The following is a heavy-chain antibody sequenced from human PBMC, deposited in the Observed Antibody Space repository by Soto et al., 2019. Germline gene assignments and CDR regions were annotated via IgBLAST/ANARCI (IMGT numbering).Heavy chain of an antibody. CDR1: GYTFTGYY. Sequence: GASVKVSCKASGYTFTGYYMHWVRQAPGQGLEWMGWINPNSGGTNYAQKFQGRVTMTRDTSISTAYMELSRLRSDDTAVYYCARDEYYYDGSGFPYYYGMDVWGQGTTVTVSS. V-gene: IGHV1-2*02. J-gene: IGHJ6*02. CDR2: INPNSGGT. D-gene: IGHD3-22*01. CDR3: ARDEYYYDGSGFPYYYGMDV.